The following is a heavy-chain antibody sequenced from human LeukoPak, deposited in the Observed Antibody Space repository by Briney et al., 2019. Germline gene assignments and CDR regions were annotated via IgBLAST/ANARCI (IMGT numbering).Heavy chain of an antibody. D-gene: IGHD2-2*02. CDR3: ARDGLYCSSTSCYTDY. V-gene: IGHV3-30-3*01. CDR2: ISYDGSNK. J-gene: IGHJ4*02. CDR1: GLTFSSYA. Sequence: PGGSLRLSCAASGLTFSSYAMPWVRQAPGKGLEWVAIISYDGSNKYYADSVRGRFTISRDNSKNTLYLQMNSLRPEDAAVYYCARDGLYCSSTSCYTDYWGQGTLVTVSS.